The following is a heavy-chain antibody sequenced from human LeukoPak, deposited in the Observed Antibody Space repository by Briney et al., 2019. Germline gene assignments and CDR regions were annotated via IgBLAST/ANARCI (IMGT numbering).Heavy chain of an antibody. J-gene: IGHJ4*02. Sequence: GGSLRLSRAASGFTFSSYGMTWVRQAPGKGLEWVSYFSSSSSTIYYADSVKGRFTISRDNAKNSLYLQMNSLRAEDTAVYYCARDPGYYDILTGYYEESRFDYWGQGTLVTVSS. CDR1: GFTFSSYG. CDR3: ARDPGYYDILTGYYEESRFDY. CDR2: FSSSSSTI. V-gene: IGHV3-48*04. D-gene: IGHD3-9*01.